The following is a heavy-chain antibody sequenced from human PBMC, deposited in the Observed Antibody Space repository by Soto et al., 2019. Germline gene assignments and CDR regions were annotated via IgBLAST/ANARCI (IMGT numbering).Heavy chain of an antibody. CDR3: ARDRAHDLRYCSSTSCYGIDY. J-gene: IGHJ4*02. D-gene: IGHD2-2*01. CDR2: ISAYNGNT. CDR1: GYTFTSYG. Sequence: QVQLVQSGAEVKKPGASVKVSCKASGYTFTSYGISWVRQAPGQGLEWMGWISAYNGNTNYAQKLQGRVTMTTDTATSTAYMELRSLRSDDTAVYYCARDRAHDLRYCSSTSCYGIDYWGQGTLVTVSS. V-gene: IGHV1-18*01.